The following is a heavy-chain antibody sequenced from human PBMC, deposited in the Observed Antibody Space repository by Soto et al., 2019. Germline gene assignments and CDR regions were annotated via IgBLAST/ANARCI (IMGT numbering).Heavy chain of an antibody. Sequence: QVQLVQSGAEVKKPGSSVKVSCKASGGTFSSYTISWVRQAPGQGLEWMGRIIPILGIANYAQKFQGRGTFSADKPTSTAYMELSSLRSDDTAVYYCARTGDIVVVPAATTENWCDPWGQGTLVTVSS. J-gene: IGHJ5*02. V-gene: IGHV1-69*02. D-gene: IGHD2-2*01. CDR1: GGTFSSYT. CDR2: IIPILGIA. CDR3: ARTGDIVVVPAATTENWCDP.